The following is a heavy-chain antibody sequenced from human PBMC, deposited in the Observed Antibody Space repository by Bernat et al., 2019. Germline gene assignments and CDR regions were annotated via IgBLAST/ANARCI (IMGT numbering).Heavy chain of an antibody. CDR2: IKRKVDGGTT. CDR1: GLTLSNAW. J-gene: IGHJ2*01. V-gene: IGHV3-15*07. Sequence: EVQLVESGGGLVKPGGSLRLSCAASGLTLSNAWMNWVRQAPGKGLEWFGRIKRKVDGGTTGYAAPVDGRFTISRDDSENTLYLQMNSLLIEDTAVYYGATDSRWEAKSAGSDWYFDLWGRGTLVTVSS. D-gene: IGHD1-26*01. CDR3: ATDSRWEAKSAGSDWYFDL.